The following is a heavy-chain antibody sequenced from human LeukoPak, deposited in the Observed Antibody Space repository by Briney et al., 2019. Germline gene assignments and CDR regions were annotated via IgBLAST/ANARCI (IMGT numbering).Heavy chain of an antibody. V-gene: IGHV4-59*08. CDR2: IYYSGST. Sequence: SETLSLTCAVYGGSFSGYYWSWIRQPPGKGLEWIGYIYYSGSTNYNPSLKSRVTISVDTSKNQFSLKLSSVTAADTAVYYCAGTGPRYCSSTSCYGMDVWGQGTTVTVSS. J-gene: IGHJ6*02. D-gene: IGHD2-2*01. CDR1: GGSFSGYY. CDR3: AGTGPRYCSSTSCYGMDV.